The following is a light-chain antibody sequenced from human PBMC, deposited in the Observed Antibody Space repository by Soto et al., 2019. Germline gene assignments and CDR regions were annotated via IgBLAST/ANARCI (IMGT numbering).Light chain of an antibody. CDR2: GAS. CDR1: QGISSY. Sequence: DIQLTQSPSSLSASVGDRVTITCRASQGISSYLAWYQQKPGKAPKLLIYGASTLEGGVPFRFSGSGSGTDFTLTISSLQPEDFATYYCQHLNTYPITFGQGTRLEIK. CDR3: QHLNTYPIT. J-gene: IGKJ5*01. V-gene: IGKV1-9*01.